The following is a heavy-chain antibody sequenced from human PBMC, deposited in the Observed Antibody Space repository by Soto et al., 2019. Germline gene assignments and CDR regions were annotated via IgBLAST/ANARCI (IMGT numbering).Heavy chain of an antibody. CDR1: GFTFSNAW. D-gene: IGHD3-10*01. V-gene: IGHV3-15*01. CDR3: TTDGRIWFRYYFDY. CDR2: IKSKTDGGTT. J-gene: IGHJ4*02. Sequence: EVQLVESGGGLVKPGGSLRLPCAASGFTFSNAWMSWVRQAPGKGLEWVGRIKSKTDGGTTDYAAPVKGRFTISRDDSKNTLYLQMNSLKTEDTAVYYCTTDGRIWFRYYFDYWGQGTLVTVSS.